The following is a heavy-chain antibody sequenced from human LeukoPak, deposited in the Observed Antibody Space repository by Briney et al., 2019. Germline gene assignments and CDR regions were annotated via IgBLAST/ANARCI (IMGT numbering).Heavy chain of an antibody. CDR1: GYTFTSYY. V-gene: IGHV1-2*02. J-gene: IGHJ5*02. Sequence: ASVKVSCKASGYTFTSYYLHWVRQAPGQGLEWMGWINPNSGGTNYAQKFQGRVTMTRDTSISTAYMELSRLRSDDTAVYYCARSEWELMGWFDPWGQGTLVTVSS. CDR3: ARSEWELMGWFDP. D-gene: IGHD1-26*01. CDR2: INPNSGGT.